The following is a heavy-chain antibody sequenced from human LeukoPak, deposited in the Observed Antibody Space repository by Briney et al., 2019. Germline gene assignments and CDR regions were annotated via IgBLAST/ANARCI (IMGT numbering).Heavy chain of an antibody. CDR1: GFTFSSYA. D-gene: IGHD1-26*01. Sequence: GGSLRLSCAASGFTFSSYAMHWVRQAPGKGLEWVAVISYDGSNKYYADSVKGRFTISRDNSKNTLYLQMNSLRAEDTAVYYCARGPIRYSGSLHDAFDIWGQGTMVTVSS. J-gene: IGHJ3*02. CDR2: ISYDGSNK. V-gene: IGHV3-30*04. CDR3: ARGPIRYSGSLHDAFDI.